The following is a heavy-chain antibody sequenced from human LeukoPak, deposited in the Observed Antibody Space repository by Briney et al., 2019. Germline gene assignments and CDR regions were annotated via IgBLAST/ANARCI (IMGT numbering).Heavy chain of an antibody. CDR1: GFTFRNYG. V-gene: IGHV3-23*01. D-gene: IGHD4-17*01. J-gene: IGHJ4*02. Sequence: GGSLRLSCAVSGFTFRNYGMSWVRQAPGKGLEWVSVVSDSGSSAYYTDSVKGRFTISRDNSKNTLYLQMNSLRAEDTAAYHCAKGRNEDGDAALNYWGQGTLVTVSS. CDR3: AKGRNEDGDAALNY. CDR2: VSDSGSSA.